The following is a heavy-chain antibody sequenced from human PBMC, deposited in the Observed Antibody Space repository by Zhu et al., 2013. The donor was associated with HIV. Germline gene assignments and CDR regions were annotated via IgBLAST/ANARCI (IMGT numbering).Heavy chain of an antibody. D-gene: IGHD6-19*01. CDR2: IIPIFGTA. CDR3: ARDSAPGLAVADDAFDI. V-gene: IGHV1-69*01. CDR1: GGTFSSYA. J-gene: IGHJ3*02. Sequence: QVQLVQSGAEVKKPGSSVKVSCKASGGTFSSYAISWVRQAPGQGLEWMGGIIPIFGTANYAQKFQGRVTITADESTSTAYMELSSLRSEDTAVYYCARDSAPGLAVADDAFDIWGQGTMVTVSS.